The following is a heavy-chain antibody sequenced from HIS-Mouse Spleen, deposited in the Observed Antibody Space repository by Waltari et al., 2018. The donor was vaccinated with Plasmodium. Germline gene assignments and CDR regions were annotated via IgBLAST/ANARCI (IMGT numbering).Heavy chain of an antibody. V-gene: IGHV3-30-3*01. D-gene: IGHD2-15*01. Sequence: QVQLVESGGGVVQPGRSLRLSCAASGFTFKSYAMHWVRQAPGKGLEWVAVISYDGSNKYYADSVKGRFTISRDNSKNTLYLQMNSLRAEDTAVYYCARDRRLAFDYWGQGTLVTVSS. CDR3: ARDRRLAFDY. J-gene: IGHJ4*02. CDR1: GFTFKSYA. CDR2: ISYDGSNK.